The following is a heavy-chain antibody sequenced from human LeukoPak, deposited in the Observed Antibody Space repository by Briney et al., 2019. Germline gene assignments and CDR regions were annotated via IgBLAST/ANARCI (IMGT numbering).Heavy chain of an antibody. V-gene: IGHV1-69*01. CDR2: IIPIFGTP. CDR1: VGTFSTYA. D-gene: IGHD3-10*01. CDR3: ASSGITMVRGVIISPHGMDV. Sequence: SVNVSFKASVGTFSTYAITWVRQAPGQGLEWMGGIIPIFGTPNYSQKFQGRVTITADDSTSTAYMELSSLRSEDTAVYYCASSGITMVRGVIISPHGMDVWGQGTPVTVSS. J-gene: IGHJ6*02.